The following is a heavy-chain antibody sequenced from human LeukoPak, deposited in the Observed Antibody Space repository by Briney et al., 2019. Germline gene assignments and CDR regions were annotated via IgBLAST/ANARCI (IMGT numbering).Heavy chain of an antibody. J-gene: IGHJ4*02. CDR2: ITESGDT. D-gene: IGHD3-22*01. Sequence: PSETLSLTCAVYGGSFSGYYWTWIRQPPGKGLEWIGQITESGDTNYNPSLKSRVTISADTSKNQFSLTLTSVTAADTAVYFCARPSGGYYYSFQYWGQGALASVSS. CDR3: ARPSGGYYYSFQY. CDR1: GGSFSGYY. V-gene: IGHV4-34*01.